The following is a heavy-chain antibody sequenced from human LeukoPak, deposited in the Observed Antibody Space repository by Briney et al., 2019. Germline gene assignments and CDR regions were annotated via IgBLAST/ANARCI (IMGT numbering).Heavy chain of an antibody. CDR3: AREAVAADAFDI. CDR2: SYYRSKLYN. J-gene: IGHJ3*02. CDR1: GDSVSSNSAA. D-gene: IGHD6-19*01. V-gene: IGHV6-1*01. Sequence: SQTLSLTCALSGDSVSSNSAARNWIRQSPSRGLECLGRSYYRSKLYNDYAVSVKSRITINPDTSKNQFALQLNSVTPEDTAVYYCAREAVAADAFDIWGQGTMVTVSS.